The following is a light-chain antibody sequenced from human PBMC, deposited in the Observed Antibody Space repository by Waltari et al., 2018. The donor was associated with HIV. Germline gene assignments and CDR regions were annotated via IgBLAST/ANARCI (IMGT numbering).Light chain of an antibody. Sequence: QSALTQPASVSGSPGQSITISCTGTSSDVGSYNYVSWYQQHPDKAPKRMIYEVSNRPSGVSNRFSGSKSDNTASLTISGLQAEDEADYYCSSYRSSSTPLWVFGGGTKLTVL. CDR1: SSDVGSYNY. CDR2: EVS. J-gene: IGLJ3*02. CDR3: SSYRSSSTPLWV. V-gene: IGLV2-14*01.